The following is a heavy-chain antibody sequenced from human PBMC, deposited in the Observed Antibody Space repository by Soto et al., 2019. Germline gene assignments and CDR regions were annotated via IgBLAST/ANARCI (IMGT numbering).Heavy chain of an antibody. CDR1: GDSITTYY. Sequence: SETLSLTCTVSGDSITTYYWSWIRQPPGKGLEWIGYIHHSGSTNYNPSLKSRVTISVDTSKNQFSLKLSSVTAADTAVYYCARGYSSGWTARSNYFDYWGQGTLVTVSS. V-gene: IGHV4-59*12. CDR2: IHHSGST. CDR3: ARGYSSGWTARSNYFDY. D-gene: IGHD6-19*01. J-gene: IGHJ4*02.